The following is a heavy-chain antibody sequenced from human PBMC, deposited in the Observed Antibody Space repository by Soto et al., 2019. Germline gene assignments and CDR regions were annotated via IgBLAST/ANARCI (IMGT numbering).Heavy chain of an antibody. V-gene: IGHV4-30-4*01. J-gene: IGHJ4*02. D-gene: IGHD5-18*01. CDR1: GGSISSGDYY. CDR3: ASNSYGSTFYDY. Sequence: QVQLQESGPGLVKPSQTLSLTCTVSGGSISSGDYYWSWIRQPPGKGLEWIGYIYYSGSTYYNPSLKSRVTISVAPSKNQFSLMLSSLTAAATAVYYCASNSYGSTFYDYWGQGTLVTVSS. CDR2: IYYSGST.